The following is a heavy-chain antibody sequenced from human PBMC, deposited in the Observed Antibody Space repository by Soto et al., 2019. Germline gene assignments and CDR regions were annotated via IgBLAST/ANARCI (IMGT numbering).Heavy chain of an antibody. CDR3: ERELRVAGLLYYFDF. J-gene: IGHJ4*02. D-gene: IGHD6-19*01. V-gene: IGHV4-4*07. CDR2: ISSNGNT. Sequence: KASETLSLTCTVSDGSISGNFLTWIRQPAGKGLEWIGRISSNGNTDYNPSLKSRVTMSIDTSKNHFSLDLISVTASDTAVYYCERELRVAGLLYYFDFWGQGTLVTVYS. CDR1: DGSISGNF.